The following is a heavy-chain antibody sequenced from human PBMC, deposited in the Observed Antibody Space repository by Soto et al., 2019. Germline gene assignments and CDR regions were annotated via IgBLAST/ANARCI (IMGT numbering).Heavy chain of an antibody. Sequence: EVQLLESGGGLVQPGGSLRLSCAASEFTFSNYAMSWVRQAPGKGLEWVSAISYGGGTTYYADSVKGRFTMSRDNFKKPTYPQKNSLRAEDTAVYYCAKNPGYYYDSTGYHFDYWGQGTLVTVSS. V-gene: IGHV3-23*01. CDR1: EFTFSNYA. J-gene: IGHJ4*02. D-gene: IGHD3-22*01. CDR3: AKNPGYYYDSTGYHFDY. CDR2: ISYGGGTT.